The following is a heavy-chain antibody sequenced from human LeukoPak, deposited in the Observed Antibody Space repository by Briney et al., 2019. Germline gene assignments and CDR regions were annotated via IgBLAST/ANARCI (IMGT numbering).Heavy chain of an antibody. V-gene: IGHV1-18*01. CDR1: GYTFTSYG. D-gene: IGHD1-26*01. CDR3: ANGEGSWELLGIDY. Sequence: ASVKVSCKASGYTFTSYGISWVRQAPGQGLEWMGWISAYNGNTNYAQKLQGRVTMTTDTSTSTAYMELRSLRSDDTAVYYCANGEGSWELLGIDYWGQGTLVTVSS. CDR2: ISAYNGNT. J-gene: IGHJ4*02.